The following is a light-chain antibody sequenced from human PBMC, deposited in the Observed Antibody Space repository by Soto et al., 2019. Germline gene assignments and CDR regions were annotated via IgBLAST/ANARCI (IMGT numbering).Light chain of an antibody. V-gene: IGKV3-15*01. J-gene: IGKJ2*01. CDR1: PSVGSN. CDR2: GAS. Sequence: EIVMTQSPATLSVSPGERASLSCRASPSVGSNLAWYQQTAGQAPRLLIYGASTRATGIPARFSGSGSGTEFTLTISSLQSEDFAVYSCQQYTNWPYTLGQGTKLEIK. CDR3: QQYTNWPYT.